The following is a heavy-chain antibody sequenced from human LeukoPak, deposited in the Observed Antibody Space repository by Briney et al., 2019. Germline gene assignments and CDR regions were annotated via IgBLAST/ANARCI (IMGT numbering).Heavy chain of an antibody. CDR3: ARDRSGDYPDY. V-gene: IGHV1-46*01. D-gene: IGHD4-17*01. J-gene: IGHJ4*02. Sequence: ASVKVSCKASGYTFTSYYMHWVRQAPGQGLEWMGIINPSGGNTSYAQKFQGRVTMTRDTSTSTVYMELSSLRSEDTAVYYCARDRSGDYPDYWGQGTLVTVSS. CDR2: INPSGGNT. CDR1: GYTFTSYY.